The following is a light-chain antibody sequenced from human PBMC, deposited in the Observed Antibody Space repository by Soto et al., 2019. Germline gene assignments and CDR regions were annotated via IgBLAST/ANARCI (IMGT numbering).Light chain of an antibody. CDR1: SGSIASNY. CDR3: QSYDSSTRV. CDR2: EDN. J-gene: IGLJ3*02. V-gene: IGLV6-57*01. Sequence: NFMLTQPHSVSESPGKTVTISCTRSSGSIASNYVQWYQQRPGSSPTTVIYEDNQRPSGVPDRFSGSIDSSSNSASLTISGLKTEDEADYYCQSYDSSTRVFGGGTKLPS.